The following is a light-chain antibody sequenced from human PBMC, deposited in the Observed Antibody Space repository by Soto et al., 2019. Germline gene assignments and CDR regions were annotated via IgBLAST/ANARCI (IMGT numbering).Light chain of an antibody. CDR3: QQYNNWPPLT. CDR2: GAS. CDR1: QNIDNN. Sequence: EIVMTQSPATLSVSPGDRVTLSCRASQNIDNNLAWYQQGPGQPPRLLIYGASTRANGIPARFSGSGSGTEFTLTISSLQSEDFAVYCCQQYNNWPPLTFGGGTKVDIK. J-gene: IGKJ4*01. V-gene: IGKV3D-15*01.